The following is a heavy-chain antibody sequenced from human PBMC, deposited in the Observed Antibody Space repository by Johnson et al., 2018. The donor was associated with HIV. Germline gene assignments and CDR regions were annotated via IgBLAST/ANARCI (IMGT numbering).Heavy chain of an antibody. CDR1: RFTFSSYA. V-gene: IGHV3-30*04. Sequence: QVQLVESGGGVVQPGRSLRLSCVASRFTFSSYALHWVRQAPGKGLEWVAVISYDGTHKYYADSVKGRFTISRDNSKNKVYLQTNSLRVDDTAGYYCARDRRGCAGDVCSNAVDIWGQGTMVTVSS. CDR2: ISYDGTHK. J-gene: IGHJ3*02. D-gene: IGHD2-8*02. CDR3: ARDRRGCAGDVCSNAVDI.